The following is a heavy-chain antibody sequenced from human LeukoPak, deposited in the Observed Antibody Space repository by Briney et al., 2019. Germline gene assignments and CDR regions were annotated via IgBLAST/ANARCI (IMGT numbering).Heavy chain of an antibody. Sequence: GGSLRLSCAASGFTFSSYSMNWVRQAPGKGLEWVSYISSSSSTIYYADSVKGRFTISRDNAKNSLYLQMNSLRAEDTAVYYCARAKEFWSGYYTPLYYYMDVWGKGTTVTVSS. V-gene: IGHV3-48*04. J-gene: IGHJ6*03. CDR1: GFTFSSYS. CDR2: ISSSSSTI. CDR3: ARAKEFWSGYYTPLYYYMDV. D-gene: IGHD3-3*01.